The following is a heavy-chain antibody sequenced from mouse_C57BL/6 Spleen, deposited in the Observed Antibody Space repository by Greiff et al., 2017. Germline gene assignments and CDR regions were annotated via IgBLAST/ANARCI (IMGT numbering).Heavy chain of an antibody. D-gene: IGHD2-3*01. V-gene: IGHV5-4*03. CDR3: ARGGDGYYAMDY. CDR1: GFTFSSYA. J-gene: IGHJ4*01. Sequence: EVNLVESGGGLVKPGGSLKLSCAASGFTFSSYAMSWVRQTPEKRLEWVATISDGGSYTYYPDNVKGRFTISRDNAKNNLYLQMSHLKSEDTAMYYCARGGDGYYAMDYWGQGTSVTVSS. CDR2: ISDGGSYT.